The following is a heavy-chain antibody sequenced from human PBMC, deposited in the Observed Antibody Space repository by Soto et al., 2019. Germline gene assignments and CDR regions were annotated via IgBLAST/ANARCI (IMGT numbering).Heavy chain of an antibody. J-gene: IGHJ4*02. D-gene: IGHD4-17*01. Sequence: SETLSLTCTVSGGSMNSSPYYWGWIRQPPGKGLEWIGSFYYSGSTSYNPSLKSRVTISVDTSKNQFSLKLNSVTAADTAVYYCARRSDYGDYGIDYWGLGTLVTVSS. CDR1: GGSMNSSPYY. CDR2: FYYSGST. CDR3: ARRSDYGDYGIDY. V-gene: IGHV4-39*01.